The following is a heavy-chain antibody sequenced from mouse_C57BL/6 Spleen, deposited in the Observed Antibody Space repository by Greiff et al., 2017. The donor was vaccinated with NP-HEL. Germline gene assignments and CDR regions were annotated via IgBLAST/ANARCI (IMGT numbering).Heavy chain of an antibody. CDR3: ARNSLYYGSSYGYYAMDY. Sequence: VQLVESGPGLVQPSQSLSITCTVSGFSLTSYGVHWVRQSPGKGLEWLGVIWSGGSTDYNAAFISRLSISKDNSKSQVFFKMNSLQADDTAIYYCARNSLYYGSSYGYYAMDYWGQGTSVTVSS. D-gene: IGHD1-1*01. V-gene: IGHV2-2*01. CDR2: IWSGGST. CDR1: GFSLTSYG. J-gene: IGHJ4*01.